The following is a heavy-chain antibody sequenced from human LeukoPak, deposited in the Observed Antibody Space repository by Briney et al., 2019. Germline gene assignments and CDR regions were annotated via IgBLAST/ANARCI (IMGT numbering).Heavy chain of an antibody. CDR2: VANNERTI. Sequence: GGSLRLSCVASGFTFTDHSMHWVRQAPGKGLEWVAVVANNERTIFYADSLKGRFTVSRDNSKNTVYLQMNSLRDEDTAFYYCAREKQSGGTSFDFWGQGSLVTVSS. J-gene: IGHJ4*02. CDR3: AREKQSGGTSFDF. D-gene: IGHD1-26*01. CDR1: GFTFTDHS. V-gene: IGHV3-30*04.